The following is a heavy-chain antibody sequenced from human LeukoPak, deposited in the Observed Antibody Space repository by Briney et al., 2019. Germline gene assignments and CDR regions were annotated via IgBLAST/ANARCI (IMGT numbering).Heavy chain of an antibody. D-gene: IGHD2/OR15-2a*01. J-gene: IGHJ4*02. CDR3: ARRGSTDY. CDR1: GFSFSGYW. V-gene: IGHV3-7*03. CDR2: IKKDGSEK. Sequence: PGGSLRLSCAASGFSFSGYWMTWVRQAPGKGLEWVANIKKDGSEKYYADFVKGRFTISRDNAKNSLDLQMNSLRAEDTAVYYCARRGSTDYCGQGTLVTVSA.